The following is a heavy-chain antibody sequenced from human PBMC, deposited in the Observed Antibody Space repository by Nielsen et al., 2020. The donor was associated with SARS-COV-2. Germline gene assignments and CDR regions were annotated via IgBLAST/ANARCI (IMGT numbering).Heavy chain of an antibody. D-gene: IGHD6-19*01. CDR3: AREGVEAVAGTGPDFDY. CDR2: ISATGNTI. V-gene: IGHV3-11*04. J-gene: IGHJ4*02. Sequence: GESLKISCAASGFIFGDYYMSWIRQAPGKGLEWVSFISATGNTIFYEDSVKGRFTISRDNAKNTLYLQMNSLRAEDTAVYYCAREGVEAVAGTGPDFDYWGQGTLVTVSS. CDR1: GFIFGDYY.